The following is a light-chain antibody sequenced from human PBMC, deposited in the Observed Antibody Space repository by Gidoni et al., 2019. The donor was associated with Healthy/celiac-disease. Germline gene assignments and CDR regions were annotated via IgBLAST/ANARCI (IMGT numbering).Light chain of an antibody. Sequence: DIQMTQSPSSLSASVGDRVTITCQASQDISNYLNWYQQKPGEAPKLLIYDASNLETGVPSRFSGSGSRADFTFTISSLQPEDIATYYCQQYDNLPITFGQGTRLEIK. V-gene: IGKV1-33*01. CDR1: QDISNY. CDR3: QQYDNLPIT. CDR2: DAS. J-gene: IGKJ5*01.